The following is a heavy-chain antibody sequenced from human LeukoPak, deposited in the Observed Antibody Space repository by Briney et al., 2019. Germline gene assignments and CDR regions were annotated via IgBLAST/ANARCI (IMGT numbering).Heavy chain of an antibody. D-gene: IGHD6-6*01. CDR3: ARGAAARTVYFDY. Sequence: SETLSLTCTVSGYSISSGYYWGWIRQPPGKGLEWIGSIYHSGSTYYNPSLKSRVTISVDTSKNQFSLKLSSVTAADTAVYYCARGAAARTVYFDYWGQGTLVTVSS. J-gene: IGHJ4*02. V-gene: IGHV4-38-2*02. CDR1: GYSISSGYY. CDR2: IYHSGST.